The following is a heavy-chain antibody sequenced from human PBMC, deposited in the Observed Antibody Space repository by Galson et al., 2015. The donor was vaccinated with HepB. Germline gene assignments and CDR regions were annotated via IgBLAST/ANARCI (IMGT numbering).Heavy chain of an antibody. CDR3: ARVDSSGLYYYGMDV. J-gene: IGHJ6*02. V-gene: IGHV1-3*01. Sequence: SVKVSCKASGYTFTSYAMHWVRQAPGQRLEWMGWINAGNGNTKYSQKFQGRVTITRDTSASTAYMELSSLRSEDTAVYYCARVDSSGLYYYGMDVWGQGTTVTVSS. D-gene: IGHD6-19*01. CDR1: GYTFTSYA. CDR2: INAGNGNT.